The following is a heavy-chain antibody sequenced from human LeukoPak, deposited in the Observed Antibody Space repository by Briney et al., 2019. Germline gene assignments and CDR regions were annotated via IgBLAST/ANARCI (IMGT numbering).Heavy chain of an antibody. D-gene: IGHD1-26*01. Sequence: GGSLRLSCAASGFTFSSYAMSWVRQAPGKGLEWVSAISGSGGSTYYADCVKGRFTISRDNSKNTLYLQMNSLRAEDTAVYYCAKRREGYYYGMDVWGQGTTVTVSS. J-gene: IGHJ6*02. CDR3: AKRREGYYYGMDV. CDR1: GFTFSSYA. V-gene: IGHV3-23*01. CDR2: ISGSGGST.